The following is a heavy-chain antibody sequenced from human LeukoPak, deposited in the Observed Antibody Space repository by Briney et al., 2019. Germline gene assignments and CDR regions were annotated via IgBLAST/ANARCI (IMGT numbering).Heavy chain of an antibody. V-gene: IGHV4-39*07. D-gene: IGHD3-3*01. CDR2: IYYSGST. CDR3: ASISSTIFGVVIRHFDY. CDR1: GGSISSSSYY. Sequence: PSETLSLTCTVSGGSISSSSYYWGWIRQPPGKGLEWIGSIYYSGSTYYNPSLKSRVTISVDTSKNQFSLKLSSVTAADTAVYYCASISSTIFGVVIRHFDYWGQGTLVTVSS. J-gene: IGHJ4*02.